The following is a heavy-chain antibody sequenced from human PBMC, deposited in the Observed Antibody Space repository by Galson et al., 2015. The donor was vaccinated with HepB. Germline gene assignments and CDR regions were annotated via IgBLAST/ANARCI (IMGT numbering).Heavy chain of an antibody. Sequence: QSGAEVKKPGESLKISCKVSGYTLTELSMHWVRQAPGKGLEWMGGFDPEDGETIYAQKFQGRVTMTEDTSTDTAYMELSSLRSEDTAVYYCAVKMVQGATDAFDIWGQGTMVTVSS. J-gene: IGHJ3*02. CDR1: GYTLTELS. CDR2: FDPEDGET. D-gene: IGHD3-10*01. V-gene: IGHV1-24*01. CDR3: AVKMVQGATDAFDI.